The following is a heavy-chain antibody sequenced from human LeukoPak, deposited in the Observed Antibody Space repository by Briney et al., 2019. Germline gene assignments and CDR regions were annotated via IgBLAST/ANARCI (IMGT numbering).Heavy chain of an antibody. CDR2: ISGSGGST. Sequence: GGSLRLSCAASGFTFSSYGMSWVRQAPGKGLEWVSGISGSGGSTDYADSVKGRFTISRDNSKNTLYLQMNSLRAEDTAVYYCAKMEEEAVAVDYWGQGTLVTVSS. J-gene: IGHJ4*02. CDR1: GFTFSSYG. V-gene: IGHV3-23*01. CDR3: AKMEEEAVAVDY. D-gene: IGHD6-19*01.